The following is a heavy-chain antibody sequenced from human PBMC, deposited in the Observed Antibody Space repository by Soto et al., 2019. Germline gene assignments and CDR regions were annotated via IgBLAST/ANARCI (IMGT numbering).Heavy chain of an antibody. Sequence: GASVKVSCKTSGYTFTSHEINWVRQATGQGLEWMGWMNPDSGLAAYAQKFQGRVTMTRDTSISTAYMELSSLKSEDTAVYYCARGRMAYDSSLCDVNQHSGQGTLVTGSS. V-gene: IGHV1-8*01. CDR1: GYTFTSHE. CDR2: MNPDSGLA. CDR3: ARGRMAYDSSLCDVNQH. D-gene: IGHD3-22*01. J-gene: IGHJ1*01.